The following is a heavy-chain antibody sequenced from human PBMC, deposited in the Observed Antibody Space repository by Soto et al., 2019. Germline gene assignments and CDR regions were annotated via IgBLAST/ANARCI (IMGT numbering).Heavy chain of an antibody. D-gene: IGHD3-16*01. Sequence: QVQLVQSGAEVKKPGASVKVSCKASGYTFTSYAMHWVRQAPGQRLEWMGWINAGNGNTKYSQKFQGRVTITRDTSASTAYMELSSLRSEDTAVYYCAIVVGGRDDAFDIWGQGTMVTVSS. CDR3: AIVVGGRDDAFDI. V-gene: IGHV1-3*01. CDR1: GYTFTSYA. J-gene: IGHJ3*02. CDR2: INAGNGNT.